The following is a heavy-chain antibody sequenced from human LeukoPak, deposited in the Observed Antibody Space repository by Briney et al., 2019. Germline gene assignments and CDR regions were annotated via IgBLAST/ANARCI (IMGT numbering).Heavy chain of an antibody. Sequence: GGSLRLSCVGSGFTFSNYLMNWVRQAPGKGLEWVSGISWNSGSIGYADSVKGRFTISRDNAKNSLYLQMNSLRAEDTALYYCARSVDYGDSTPYYFDYWGQGTLVTVSS. V-gene: IGHV3-9*01. J-gene: IGHJ4*02. CDR3: ARSVDYGDSTPYYFDY. D-gene: IGHD4-17*01. CDR1: GFTFSNYL. CDR2: ISWNSGSI.